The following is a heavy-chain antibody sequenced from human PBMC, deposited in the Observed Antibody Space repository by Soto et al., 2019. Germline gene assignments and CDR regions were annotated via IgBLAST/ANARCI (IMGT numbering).Heavy chain of an antibody. V-gene: IGHV1-18*01. CDR1: GYIFINYG. D-gene: IGHD3-22*01. J-gene: IGHJ5*02. CDR2: ISGYNGNT. Sequence: ASVKVSCKASGYIFINYGITWVRQAPGQGLEWMGWISGYNGNTKYADKLQGRVTMTTDTSTTTAYMELRSLRSEGTAVYYCASLPTLQYYYDSSGYHWGQGTLVTVSS. CDR3: ASLPTLQYYYDSSGYH.